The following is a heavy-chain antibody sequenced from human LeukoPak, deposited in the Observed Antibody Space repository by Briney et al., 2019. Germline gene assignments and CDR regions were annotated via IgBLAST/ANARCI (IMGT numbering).Heavy chain of an antibody. Sequence: GGSLRLSCAASGFTFSDAWMSWVRQTPGKGLEWVGRIKSETDGGTTDYAAPVKGRFTISRDDSKTTLYPQMNSLRTEDTAVYYCLRTLGYWGQGTLVTVSS. J-gene: IGHJ4*02. CDR1: GFTFSDAW. D-gene: IGHD5-12*01. CDR2: IKSETDGGTT. V-gene: IGHV3-15*01. CDR3: LRTLGY.